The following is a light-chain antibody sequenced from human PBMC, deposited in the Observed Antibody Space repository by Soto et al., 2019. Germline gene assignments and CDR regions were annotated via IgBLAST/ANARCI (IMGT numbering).Light chain of an antibody. CDR3: EQYGSLGT. Sequence: EILFTQSPGPLSLSKREIATLNCRASQSVRSSYLAWYQQQPGQAPRVLIYGASNRATGVPDRFSGSGSGTDFTLTISRLEAEDFAVYYCEQYGSLGTFGHAAKVDVK. CDR1: QSVRSSY. J-gene: IGKJ1*01. CDR2: GAS. V-gene: IGKV3-20*01.